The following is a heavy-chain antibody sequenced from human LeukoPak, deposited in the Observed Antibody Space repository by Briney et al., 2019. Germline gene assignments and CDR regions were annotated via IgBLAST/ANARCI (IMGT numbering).Heavy chain of an antibody. J-gene: IGHJ4*02. CDR2: INPSGGST. D-gene: IGHD6-13*01. Sequence: GASVKVSCKASGYTFTSYGISWVRQAPGQGLEWMGIINPSGGSTSYAQKFQGRVTMTRDMSTSTVYMELSSLRSEDTAVYYCARDGVAAAGTSLSLWGQGTLVTVSS. CDR3: ARDGVAAAGTSLSL. CDR1: GYTFTSYG. V-gene: IGHV1-46*01.